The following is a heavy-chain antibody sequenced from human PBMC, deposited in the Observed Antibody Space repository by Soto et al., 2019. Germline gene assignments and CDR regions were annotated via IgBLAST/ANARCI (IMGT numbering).Heavy chain of an antibody. CDR2: IYPGDSDT. D-gene: IGHD6-6*01. V-gene: IGHV5-51*01. J-gene: IGHJ6*02. CDR3: ARLSKQLDVYGMVV. CDR1: GYSFTSYS. Sequence: GESLKISWKGSGYSFTSYSIGWVRQMPGKGLEWMGIIYPGDSDTRYSPSFQGQVTISADKSISTAYLQWSSLKASDIVMYYCARLSKQLDVYGMVVWGQGTTVTVFS.